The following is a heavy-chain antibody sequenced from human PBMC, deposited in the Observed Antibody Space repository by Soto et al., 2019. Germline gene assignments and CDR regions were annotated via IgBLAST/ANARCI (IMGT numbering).Heavy chain of an antibody. CDR1: GGTFSSYT. V-gene: IGHV1-69*02. D-gene: IGHD6-13*01. J-gene: IGHJ4*02. CDR3: ARASRGYSSSGGLDY. Sequence: SVKVSCKASGGTFSSYTISWVRQAPGQGLEWMGRIIPILGIANYAQKFQGRVTITADKSTSTAYMELSSLRSEDTAVYYCARASRGYSSSGGLDYWGQGTQVTVSS. CDR2: IIPILGIA.